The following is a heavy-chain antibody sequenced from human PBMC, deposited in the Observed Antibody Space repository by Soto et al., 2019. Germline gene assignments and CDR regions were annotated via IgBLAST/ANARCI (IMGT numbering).Heavy chain of an antibody. J-gene: IGHJ5*02. CDR3: ARKMPGWYPFKGFDP. CDR2: ISAYNGNT. D-gene: IGHD6-19*01. V-gene: IGHV1-18*01. Sequence: QVQLLQSGAEVKKPGASVKVSCKASGYTFTSYDISWVRQAPGQGLEWLGWISAYNGNTNYAQKLQGRVTMTTDTSTSRAYMELRSPSSDDTAVSYCARKMPGWYPFKGFDPWGQGTLVTVSS. CDR1: GYTFTSYD.